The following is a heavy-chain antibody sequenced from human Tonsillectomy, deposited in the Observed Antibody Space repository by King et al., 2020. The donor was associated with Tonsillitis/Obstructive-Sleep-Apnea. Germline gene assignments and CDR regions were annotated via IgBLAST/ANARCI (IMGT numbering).Heavy chain of an antibody. CDR3: AKDAPRYCSSTSCDNPFDY. J-gene: IGHJ4*02. CDR2: ISYDGSNK. D-gene: IGHD2-2*02. CDR1: GFTFSSYG. V-gene: IGHV3-30*18. Sequence: VKLVESGGGVVQPGRSLRLSCAASGFTFSSYGMHWVRQAPGKGLEWVAVISYDGSNKYYADSVKGRFTISRDNSKNTLYLQMNSLRAEDTAVYYCAKDAPRYCSSTSCDNPFDYWGQGTLVTVSS.